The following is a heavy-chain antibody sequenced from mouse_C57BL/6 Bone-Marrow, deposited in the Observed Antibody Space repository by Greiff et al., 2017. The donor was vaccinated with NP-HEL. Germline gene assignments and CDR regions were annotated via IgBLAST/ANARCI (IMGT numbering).Heavy chain of an antibody. CDR2: FYPGSGSI. CDR3: ARHASGTGYFDY. CDR1: GYTFTEYT. Sequence: VQRVESGAELVKPGASVKLSCKASGYTFTEYTIHWVKQRSGQGLEWIGWFYPGSGSIKYNEKFKDKATLTADKSSSTVYMELSRLTSEDSAVYFCARHASGTGYFDYWGQGTTLTVSS. D-gene: IGHD4-1*01. V-gene: IGHV1-62-2*01. J-gene: IGHJ2*01.